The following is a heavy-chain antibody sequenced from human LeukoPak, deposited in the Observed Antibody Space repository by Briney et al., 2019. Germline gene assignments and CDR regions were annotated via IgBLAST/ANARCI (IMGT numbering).Heavy chain of an antibody. Sequence: GGSLRLSCAASGFTFSSYSMNWVRQAPGKGLEWVSSISSSSSYIYYADSVKGRFTISRDNAKNSLYLQMNSLRAEDTAVYYCARVRVGRRGYSGYDSPVDYWGQGTLVTVSS. J-gene: IGHJ4*02. CDR2: ISSSSSYI. D-gene: IGHD5-12*01. V-gene: IGHV3-21*01. CDR1: GFTFSSYS. CDR3: ARVRVGRRGYSGYDSPVDY.